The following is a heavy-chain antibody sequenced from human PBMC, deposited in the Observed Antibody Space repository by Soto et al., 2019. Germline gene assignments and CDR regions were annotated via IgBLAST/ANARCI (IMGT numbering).Heavy chain of an antibody. V-gene: IGHV4-39*01. D-gene: IGHD4-4*01. J-gene: IGHJ4*02. Sequence: EALSLTCSVSGGSISSRTFWWAWIRRPPGKGLEWIGDMYYSGSSYSSPSLKSRVTLSVDTSKNQLSLKLNSVTAADTAVYYCARHPRDDYNYGGSGIFDYWGQGTLVTVSS. CDR2: MYYSGSS. CDR1: GGSISSRTFW. CDR3: ARHPRDDYNYGGSGIFDY.